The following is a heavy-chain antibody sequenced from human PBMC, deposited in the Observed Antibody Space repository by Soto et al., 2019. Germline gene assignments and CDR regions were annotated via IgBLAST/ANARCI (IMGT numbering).Heavy chain of an antibody. J-gene: IGHJ4*02. V-gene: IGHV3-30*18. CDR3: AKPRETKDTAMVPLFDY. CDR1: GFTFSSYG. Sequence: GGSLRLSCAASGFTFSSYGMHWVRQAPGKGLEWVAVISYDGSNKYYADSVKGRFTISRDNSKNTLYLQMNSLRAEDTAVYYCAKPRETKDTAMVPLFDYWGQGTLVTVSS. D-gene: IGHD5-18*01. CDR2: ISYDGSNK.